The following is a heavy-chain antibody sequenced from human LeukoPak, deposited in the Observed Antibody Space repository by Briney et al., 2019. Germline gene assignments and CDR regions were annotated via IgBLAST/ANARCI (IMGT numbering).Heavy chain of an antibody. J-gene: IGHJ4*02. CDR3: AKDIPDCGGDCYPFGFDY. Sequence: GGSLRLSCAASGFTFSSYAMSWVRQAPGKGLEWVSAISGSGGSTYYADSVKGRFTISRDNSKNTLYLQMSSLRAEDTAVYHCAKDIPDCGGDCYPFGFDYWGQGTLVTVSS. V-gene: IGHV3-23*01. CDR1: GFTFSSYA. CDR2: ISGSGGST. D-gene: IGHD2-21*01.